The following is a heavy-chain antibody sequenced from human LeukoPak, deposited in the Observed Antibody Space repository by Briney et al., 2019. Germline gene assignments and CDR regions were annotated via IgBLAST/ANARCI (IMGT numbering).Heavy chain of an antibody. CDR1: GFTVSSNY. J-gene: IGHJ4*02. CDR2: ISSGGST. V-gene: IGHV3-53*01. Sequence: PEGSLRLSCAASGFTVSSNYMNWVRQAPGKGLEWVSVISSGGSTYYADSVKGRFTISRDNSKNTLYLQMNSLRAEDTAVYYCARDLGRTVPGYWGQGTLVTVSS. CDR3: ARDLGRTVPGY. D-gene: IGHD1-1*01.